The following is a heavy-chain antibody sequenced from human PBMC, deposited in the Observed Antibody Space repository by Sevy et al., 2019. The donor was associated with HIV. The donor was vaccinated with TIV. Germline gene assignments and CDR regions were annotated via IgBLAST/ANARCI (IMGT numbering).Heavy chain of an antibody. D-gene: IGHD2-15*01. CDR2: ITSGRGDTT. V-gene: IGHV3-23*01. Sequence: GGSLRLSCAASGFTFNSYTMNWVRQAPGKGLEWVSSITSGRGDTTYYADSVKGRFTISRDNSKNTLSLQMNSLRADDTAVYYCAKELHGASAAFYWYFDLWGRGTLVTVSS. CDR1: GFTFNSYT. CDR3: AKELHGASAAFYWYFDL. J-gene: IGHJ2*01.